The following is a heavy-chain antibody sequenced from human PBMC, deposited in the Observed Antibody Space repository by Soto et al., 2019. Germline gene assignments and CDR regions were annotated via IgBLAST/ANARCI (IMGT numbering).Heavy chain of an antibody. J-gene: IGHJ6*02. CDR2: ISGSGTYI. V-gene: IGHV3-21*01. D-gene: IGHD2-2*02. Sequence: EVQLVESGGGLVKPGGSLRLSCAASGFSFSSYGMNWVRQAPGKGLEWVSSISGSGTYIHYADSVKGRFTVSRDNAKKSVYYLQMNSQRAEDTAVYYCARDPRENTLNLVYYNSMDVWGQGTTVTASS. CDR3: ARDPRENTLNLVYYNSMDV. CDR1: GFSFSSYG.